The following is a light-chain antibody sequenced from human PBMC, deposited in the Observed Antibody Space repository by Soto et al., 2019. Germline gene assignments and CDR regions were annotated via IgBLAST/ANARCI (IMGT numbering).Light chain of an antibody. CDR2: EVT. Sequence: QSALTQPPSASGSPGQSVTISCTGTSSDVGGYNFVSWYQQHPGKAPKLMIYEVTKRPSGVPDRFSGSKSGNTASLTVSGLQAEDEADYYCNSYARSNSLVFGGGTKVTVL. J-gene: IGLJ2*01. CDR3: NSYARSNSLV. CDR1: SSDVGGYNF. V-gene: IGLV2-8*01.